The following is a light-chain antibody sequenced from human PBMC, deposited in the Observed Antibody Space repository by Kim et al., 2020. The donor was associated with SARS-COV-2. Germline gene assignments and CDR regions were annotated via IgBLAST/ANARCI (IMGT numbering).Light chain of an antibody. CDR3: QSHDDSSWV. J-gene: IGLJ3*02. CDR2: EDH. Sequence: GKTVTIPCTRTAGNIGTYSVQWFQQRPGSAPTTVISEDHLRPSGVPDRFSGSIDSSSNSASLTISDLKPEDEATYYCQSHDDSSWVFGGGTKLTVL. CDR1: AGNIGTYS. V-gene: IGLV6-57*03.